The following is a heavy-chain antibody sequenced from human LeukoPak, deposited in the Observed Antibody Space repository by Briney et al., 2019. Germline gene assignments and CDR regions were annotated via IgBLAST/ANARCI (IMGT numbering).Heavy chain of an antibody. CDR1: GFTFSSYT. V-gene: IGHV3-21*01. CDR2: ISSSSSNK. D-gene: IGHD3-10*01. J-gene: IGHJ4*02. CDR3: AREPEYYYGSGSYQIDY. Sequence: GGSLRLSCAASGFTFSSYTMNWVRQAPGRGLEWVSSISSSSSNKYYADSVKGRFTISRDNAKNSLYLQMNSLRAEDTAVYYCAREPEYYYGSGSYQIDYWGQGTLVTVSS.